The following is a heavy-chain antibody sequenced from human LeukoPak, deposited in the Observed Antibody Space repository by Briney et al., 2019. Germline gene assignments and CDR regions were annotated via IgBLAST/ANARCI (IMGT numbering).Heavy chain of an antibody. CDR2: INPNSGGT. V-gene: IGHV1-2*02. D-gene: IGHD3-3*01. CDR3: ARSTATRYDFWSGYSYFDY. J-gene: IGHJ4*02. Sequence: ASVKVSCKASGYTFTGYYMHWVRQAPGQGLEWMGWINPNSGGTNYAQKFQGRVTMTRDTSISTAYMELSRLRSDDTAVYYCARSTATRYDFWSGYSYFDYWGQGTLVTVSS. CDR1: GYTFTGYY.